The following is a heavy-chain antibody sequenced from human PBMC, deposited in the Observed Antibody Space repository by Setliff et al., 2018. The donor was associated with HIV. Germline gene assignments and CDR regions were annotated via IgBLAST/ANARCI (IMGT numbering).Heavy chain of an antibody. J-gene: IGHJ5*02. CDR1: GGSISNYY. D-gene: IGHD3-16*01. Sequence: PSETLSLTCTVSGGSISNYYWSWIRQPPGKGLEWIGQIHTTGSTHYNPSLKSRVTISMDTSKNQFSLNLNSVTATDTAVYYCAKRTFGSGRLDPWGQGTLVTVSS. CDR3: AKRTFGSGRLDP. V-gene: IGHV4-4*09. CDR2: IHTTGST.